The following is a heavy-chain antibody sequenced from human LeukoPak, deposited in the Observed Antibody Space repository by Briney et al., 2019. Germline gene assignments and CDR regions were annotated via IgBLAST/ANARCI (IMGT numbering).Heavy chain of an antibody. CDR2: ISGSGGST. V-gene: IGHV3-23*01. D-gene: IGHD6-13*01. CDR3: AKEGVAAARDY. CDR1: GFTFRSNA. Sequence: GGSLRLSCTDSGFTFRSNAMSWVRQAPGKGLEWVSAISGSGGSTHYADSVKGRFTISRDNSKNTLYMQMNSLRTEDTAVYYCAKEGVAAARDYWGQGTLVTVSS. J-gene: IGHJ4*02.